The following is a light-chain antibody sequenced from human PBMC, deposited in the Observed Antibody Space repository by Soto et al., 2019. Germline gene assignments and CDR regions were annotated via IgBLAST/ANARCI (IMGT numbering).Light chain of an antibody. J-gene: IGKJ1*01. CDR2: AAT. CDR1: QTIRSY. Sequence: DIQMTQSPSSLSASVGDRVTTTCRASQTIRSYLNWYQQKPGKAPNLLIYAATSLQSGVPSRFSGSGSGTEFILTISSLQPEDFATYYCQQYDSYSWTFGQGSNV. V-gene: IGKV1-39*01. CDR3: QQYDSYSWT.